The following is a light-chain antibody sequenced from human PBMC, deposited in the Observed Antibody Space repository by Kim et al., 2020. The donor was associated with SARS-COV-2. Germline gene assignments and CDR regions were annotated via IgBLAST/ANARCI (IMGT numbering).Light chain of an antibody. CDR1: RSNVAGNY. CDR2: RND. CDR3: AAWDDILSCRM. J-gene: IGLJ3*02. Sequence: QSVLTQPPSVSGTPGQRVTISCSGNRSNVAGNYVYWYQQVSGMTPKLLIYRNDQRALGVPDRFSGSKSGTTASLAISGLRSEDEADYFCAAWDDILSCRMFGGGTQLTVL. V-gene: IGLV1-47*01.